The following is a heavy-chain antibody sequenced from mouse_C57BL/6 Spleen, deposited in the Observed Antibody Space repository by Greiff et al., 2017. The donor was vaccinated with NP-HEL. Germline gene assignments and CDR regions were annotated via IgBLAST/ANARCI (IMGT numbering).Heavy chain of an antibody. V-gene: IGHV1-7*01. J-gene: IGHJ3*01. CDR1: GYTFTSYW. CDR2: INPSSGYT. Sequence: QVQLKQSGAELAKPGASVKLSCKASGYTFTSYWMHWVKQRPGQGLEWIGYINPSSGYTKYNQKFKDKATLTADKSSSTAYMQLSSLTYEDSAVYYCARDPLYYYGSSYVIAYWGQGTLVTVSA. D-gene: IGHD1-1*01. CDR3: ARDPLYYYGSSYVIAY.